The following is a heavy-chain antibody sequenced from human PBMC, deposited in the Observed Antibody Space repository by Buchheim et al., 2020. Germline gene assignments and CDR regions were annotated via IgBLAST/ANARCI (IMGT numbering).Heavy chain of an antibody. D-gene: IGHD2-21*02. V-gene: IGHV3-33*01. CDR2: IWYDGSNK. Sequence: QVQLVESGGGVVQPGRSLRLSCAASGFTFSSYGMHWVRQAPGKGLEWVAVIWYDGSNKYYADSVKGRFTISRDNSKNTLYLQMNSLRAEDTAVYYCARDRGGDPPRYHFDYWGQGTL. J-gene: IGHJ4*02. CDR3: ARDRGGDPPRYHFDY. CDR1: GFTFSSYG.